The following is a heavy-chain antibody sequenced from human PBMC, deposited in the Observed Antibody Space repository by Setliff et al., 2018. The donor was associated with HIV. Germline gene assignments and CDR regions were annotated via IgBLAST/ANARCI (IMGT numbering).Heavy chain of an antibody. CDR2: IRSKTNGGTA. V-gene: IGHV3-15*07. Sequence: GGSLRLSCVASGFNFTEAWMNWVRQVPGKGLQWLGRIRSKTNGGTADHVAAVRGRSLISRDDSKATLFLQMDGLKVEDTAVYYCAKGMPFDVWGQGIVVTVSS. CDR3: AKGMPFDV. J-gene: IGHJ3*01. CDR1: GFNFTEAW.